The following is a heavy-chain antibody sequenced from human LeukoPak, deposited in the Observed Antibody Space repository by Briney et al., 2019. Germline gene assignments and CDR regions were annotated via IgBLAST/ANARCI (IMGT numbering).Heavy chain of an antibody. CDR3: ANEIRPNDY. CDR2: IDISGGAT. V-gene: IGHV3-23*05. J-gene: IGHJ4*02. CDR1: AFPFSSHA. D-gene: IGHD3-16*01. Sequence: GGSLRLSCVASAFPFSSHAMCWVRQAPGKGLEWVSSIDISGGATWYADSVRGRFTISRDNSKNTLYLQMTSLRVEATALYYCANEIRPNDYWGQGTLVSVSS.